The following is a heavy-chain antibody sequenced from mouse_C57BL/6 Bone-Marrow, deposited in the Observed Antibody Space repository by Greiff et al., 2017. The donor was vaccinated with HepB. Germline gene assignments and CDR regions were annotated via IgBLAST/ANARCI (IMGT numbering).Heavy chain of an antibody. CDR1: GFNIKDDY. J-gene: IGHJ2*01. CDR3: TLYYYGSSY. Sequence: EVQLQQSGAELVRPGASVKLSCTASGFNIKDDYMHWVKQRPEQGLEWIGWIDPENGDTEYASKFQGKATITADTSSNTAYLPLRSLTSEDTAVYYCTLYYYGSSYWGQGTTLTVSA. CDR2: IDPENGDT. D-gene: IGHD1-1*01. V-gene: IGHV14-4*01.